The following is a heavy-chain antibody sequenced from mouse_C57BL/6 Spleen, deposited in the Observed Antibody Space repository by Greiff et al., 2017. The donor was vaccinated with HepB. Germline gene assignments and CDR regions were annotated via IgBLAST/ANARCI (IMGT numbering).Heavy chain of an antibody. J-gene: IGHJ1*03. CDR2: IYPGDGDT. V-gene: IGHV1-82*01. Sequence: QVQLKQSGPELVKPGASVKISCKASGYAFSSSWMNWVKQRPGKGLEWIGRIYPGDGDTNYNGKFKGKATLTADKSSSTAYMQLSSLTSEDSAVYFCASLITTPWYFDVWGTGTTVTVSS. CDR3: ASLITTPWYFDV. CDR1: GYAFSSSW. D-gene: IGHD1-1*01.